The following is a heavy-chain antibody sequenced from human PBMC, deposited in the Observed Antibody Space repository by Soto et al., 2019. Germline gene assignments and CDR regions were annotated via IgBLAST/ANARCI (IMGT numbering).Heavy chain of an antibody. CDR1: GFTFSDHY. Sequence: EVQLAESGGGLVQPGGSLRLSCAASGFTFSDHYMDWVRQAPGKGLEWVGRSRDKVHSHTTEYAASVKGRFTISRGDSENSVYLQMNSLKTEDTAVYYCARGVVSTGYFDYWGQGTLVTVSS. J-gene: IGHJ4*02. CDR2: SRDKVHSHTT. CDR3: ARGVVSTGYFDY. D-gene: IGHD5-12*01. V-gene: IGHV3-72*01.